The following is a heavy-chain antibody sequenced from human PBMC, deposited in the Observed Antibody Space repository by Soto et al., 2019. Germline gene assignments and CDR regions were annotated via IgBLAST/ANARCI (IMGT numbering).Heavy chain of an antibody. V-gene: IGHV1-3*01. CDR2: INAGNGNT. J-gene: IGHJ4*02. CDR3: ARATLIVGANLPRY. CDR1: GYTFTSYA. Sequence: QVQLVQSGAEVKKPGASVKVSCKASGYTFTSYAMHWVRKAPGQRLEWMGWINAGNGNTKSSQKFKGRVTSTRDTSASTAYMELSSLTSEDTEVYYCARATLIVGANLPRYWGQGTLVTVSS. D-gene: IGHD1-26*01.